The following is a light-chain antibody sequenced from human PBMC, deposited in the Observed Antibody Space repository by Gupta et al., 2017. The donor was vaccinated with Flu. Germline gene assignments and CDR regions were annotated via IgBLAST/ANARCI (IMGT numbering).Light chain of an antibody. CDR3: QQKHYRPYP. Sequence: DIVMTQSPDSLAVSLGERATISCRPSKSGGANYNNKNKIAWYQQKPGQPPKLLIHWTSTRDCGVPDRFSGRGSGTXFTLTVXSRQAEDVAVYYCQQKHYRPYPFGXGTKLEIK. CDR1: KSGGANYNNKNK. V-gene: IGKV4-1*01. CDR2: WTS. J-gene: IGKJ2*01.